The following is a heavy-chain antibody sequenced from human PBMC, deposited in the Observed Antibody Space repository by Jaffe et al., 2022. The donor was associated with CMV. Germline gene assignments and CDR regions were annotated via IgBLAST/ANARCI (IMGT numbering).Heavy chain of an antibody. V-gene: IGHV4-34*01. CDR1: GGSFSGYY. CDR2: INHSGST. J-gene: IGHJ4*02. CDR3: ASSDTAMGNHY. D-gene: IGHD5-18*01. Sequence: QVQLQQWGAGLLKPSETLSLTCAVYGGSFSGYYWSWIRQPPGKGLEWIGEINHSGSTNYNPSLKSRVTISVDTSKNQFSLKLSSVTAADTAVYYCASSDTAMGNHYWGQGTLVTVSS.